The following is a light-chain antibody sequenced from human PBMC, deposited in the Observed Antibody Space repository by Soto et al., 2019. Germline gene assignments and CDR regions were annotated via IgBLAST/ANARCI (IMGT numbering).Light chain of an antibody. Sequence: EIVLTQSPGTLSLSPGERATLSCRASQSVSSSYLAWYQQKPGQAPRLLIYGASSRATGIPDRFSGSGSGTDFTLTISRLEPEDFAVHYCQQYGSSHLWTFGKGTKVDIK. J-gene: IGKJ1*01. V-gene: IGKV3-20*01. CDR3: QQYGSSHLWT. CDR1: QSVSSSY. CDR2: GAS.